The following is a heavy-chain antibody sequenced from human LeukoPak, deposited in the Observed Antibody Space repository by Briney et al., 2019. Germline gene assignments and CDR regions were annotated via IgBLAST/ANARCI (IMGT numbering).Heavy chain of an antibody. D-gene: IGHD1-26*01. CDR2: ISSNGGST. CDR3: ARDFGSGAFDI. V-gene: IGHV3-64*01. CDR1: GFTFSSYA. J-gene: IGHJ3*02. Sequence: GGSLRLSCAASGFTFSSYAMHWVRQAPGKGLEYVSAISSNGGSTYHANSVKGRFTISRDNSKNTLYLQMGSLRAEDMAVYYCARDFGSGAFDIWGQGTMVTVSS.